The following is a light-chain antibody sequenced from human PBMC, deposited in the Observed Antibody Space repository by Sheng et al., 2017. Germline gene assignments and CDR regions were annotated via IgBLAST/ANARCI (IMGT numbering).Light chain of an antibody. J-gene: IGKJ4*01. V-gene: IGKV1-17*03. Sequence: DIQMTQSPSAMSASVGDRVTMTCRASQGISNHLAWFQQKPGKVPERLIFLASSLQSGVPSRFSGSGSGTEFTLTISSLQPEDFATYYCLQHISYPLTFGGGTKVEIK. CDR3: LQHISYPLT. CDR2: LAS. CDR1: QGISNH.